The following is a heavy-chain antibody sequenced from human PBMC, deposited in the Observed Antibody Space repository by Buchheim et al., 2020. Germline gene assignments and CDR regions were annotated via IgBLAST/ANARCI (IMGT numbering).Heavy chain of an antibody. D-gene: IGHD5-18*01. Sequence: EVQLVESGGGVVQPGGSLRLSCAASGFTFDDYDMHWVRQAPGKGLEWVSLISGDGGSTYYADSVKGRFNIPRDNSKNSLYLQMNSLRTEDTALYYCAKDYHTAMGNYYYYYYMDVWGKGTT. V-gene: IGHV3-43*02. CDR3: AKDYHTAMGNYYYYYYMDV. J-gene: IGHJ6*03. CDR1: GFTFDDYD. CDR2: ISGDGGST.